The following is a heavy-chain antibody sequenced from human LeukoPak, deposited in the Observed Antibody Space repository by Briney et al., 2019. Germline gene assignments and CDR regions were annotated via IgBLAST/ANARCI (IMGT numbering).Heavy chain of an antibody. V-gene: IGHV3-48*04. CDR3: ASFTDY. J-gene: IGHJ4*02. CDR1: GFTFSSYT. CDR2: ISTTGII. Sequence: GGSLRLSCAASGFTFSSYTMNWVRQAPGKGLEWVSYISTTGIIHYADSVKGRSTISRDNAKNSLYLQLNSLRAEDTAVYYCASFTDYWGQGTLVTVSS.